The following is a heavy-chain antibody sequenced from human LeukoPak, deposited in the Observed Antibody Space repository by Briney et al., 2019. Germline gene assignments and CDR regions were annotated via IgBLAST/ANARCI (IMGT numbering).Heavy chain of an antibody. Sequence: GGPLRLSCAASGFTFSIYWMSWVRQAPGKGLEWVANINEGGGEKYYVDSVEGRFTISRDNAKNSLYLEMNSLRAEDTAVYYCARFGVRAGMDVWGQGTTVTVSS. CDR1: GFTFSIYW. D-gene: IGHD3-16*01. CDR3: ARFGVRAGMDV. V-gene: IGHV3-7*04. CDR2: INEGGGEK. J-gene: IGHJ6*02.